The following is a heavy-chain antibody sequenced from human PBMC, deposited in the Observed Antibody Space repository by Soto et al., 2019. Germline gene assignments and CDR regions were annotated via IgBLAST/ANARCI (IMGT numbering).Heavy chain of an antibody. D-gene: IGHD3-10*01. CDR2: IDPSDSSSDSYT. CDR1: GYSFINYW. V-gene: IGHV5-10-1*03. J-gene: IGHJ6*02. Sequence: EVQLVQSGAEVKKPGASLRISCKGSGYSFINYWITWVRQMPGKGLEWMGRIDPSDSSSDSYTNYSQSFQGHVTISADKSRGTAYLQWSSMKASDTAMYYCARSKWFGDGMDVWGQGTTVTVSS. CDR3: ARSKWFGDGMDV.